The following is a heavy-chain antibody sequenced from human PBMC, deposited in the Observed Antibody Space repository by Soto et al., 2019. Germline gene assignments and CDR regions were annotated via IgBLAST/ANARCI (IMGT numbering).Heavy chain of an antibody. J-gene: IGHJ6*02. D-gene: IGHD3-10*01. V-gene: IGHV1-18*01. Sequence: QVQLVQSGAEVRRPGASVKVSCKASGYTFSNDGINWVRQAPGQGLEWMGWISAYNGNTEYAQNFQGRVTMTTDTSTSTAYMELRRLRSDDTAVYSCARGGPTSADYYYGMDVWGLGTTVTVSS. CDR2: ISAYNGNT. CDR1: GYTFSNDG. CDR3: ARGGPTSADYYYGMDV.